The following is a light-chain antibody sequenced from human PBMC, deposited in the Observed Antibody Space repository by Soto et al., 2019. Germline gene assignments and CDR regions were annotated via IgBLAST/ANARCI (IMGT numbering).Light chain of an antibody. Sequence: QSVLTQPPSVSGAPGQRVTISCLGPSSNIGGGFDVHWYQVSPGAAPKLLIFCNHKRPSGVPDRFSGSKSGTSASRTIAGLQADDAADYYRQSYETGLTGAVVFGGGTKLTVL. V-gene: IGLV1-40*01. CDR2: CNH. CDR3: QSYETGLTGAVV. J-gene: IGLJ2*01. CDR1: SSNIGGGFD.